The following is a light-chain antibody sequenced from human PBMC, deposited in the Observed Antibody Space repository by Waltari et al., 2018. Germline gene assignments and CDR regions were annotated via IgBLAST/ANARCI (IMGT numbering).Light chain of an antibody. CDR1: GSAAGASES. CDR2: DVT. V-gene: IGLV2-14*03. CDR3: SSQTLGGLVL. J-gene: IGLJ2*01. Sequence: QSALTQPASVSGSPGQSITISCSGLGSAAGASESVSWHQHHPDKAPQVIIYDVTHRPSGVSDRFSASKAANTASLTISRLQPEGEADYYCSSQTLGGLVLFGGGTRLTVL.